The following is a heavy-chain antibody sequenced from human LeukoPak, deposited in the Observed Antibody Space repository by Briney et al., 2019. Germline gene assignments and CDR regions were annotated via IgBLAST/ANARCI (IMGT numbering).Heavy chain of an antibody. J-gene: IGHJ3*02. CDR3: ARFVDLSSGYYFYAFDI. CDR2: INPNSGGT. D-gene: IGHD3-22*01. CDR1: GYTFTGYC. Sequence: ASVKVSCKASGYTFTGYCMHWVRQAPGQGLEWMGWINPNSGGTNYAQKFQGRVTMTRDTSISTAYMELSRLRSDDTAVYYCARFVDLSSGYYFYAFDIWGQGTMVTVSS. V-gene: IGHV1-2*02.